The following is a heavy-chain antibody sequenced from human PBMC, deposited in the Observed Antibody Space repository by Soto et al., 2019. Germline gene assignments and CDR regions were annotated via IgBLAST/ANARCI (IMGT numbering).Heavy chain of an antibody. Sequence: PGESLKISCKGSGYSFTSYWISWVRQMPGKGLEWMGRIDPSDSYTNYSPSFQGHVTISADKSISTAYLQWSSLKASDTAMYYCARLPNDVREQLTPGYYGMDVWGQGTTVTVSS. V-gene: IGHV5-10-1*01. CDR3: ARLPNDVREQLTPGYYGMDV. CDR1: GYSFTSYW. CDR2: IDPSDSYT. J-gene: IGHJ6*02. D-gene: IGHD6-13*01.